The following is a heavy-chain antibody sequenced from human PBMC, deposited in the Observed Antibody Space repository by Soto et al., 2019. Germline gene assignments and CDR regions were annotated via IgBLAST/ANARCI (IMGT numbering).Heavy chain of an antibody. CDR3: ALLRPRRRRVPFDY. D-gene: IGHD2-21*02. J-gene: IGHJ4*02. Sequence: QITLKESGPTLVKPTQTLTLTCTFSGFSLSSSGMGVGWIRQPPGKALEWLALIYWNDDKRYNPSLNNRLTITQDTSKNQEVLTMTNMDPVDTATYYCALLRPRRRRVPFDYWGQGTLVTVSS. CDR1: GFSLSSSGMG. CDR2: IYWNDDK. V-gene: IGHV2-5*01.